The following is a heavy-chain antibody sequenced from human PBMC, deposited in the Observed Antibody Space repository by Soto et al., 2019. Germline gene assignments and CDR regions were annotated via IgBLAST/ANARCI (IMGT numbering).Heavy chain of an antibody. D-gene: IGHD4-17*01. Sequence: EVQLVESGGGLVQPGGSLRLSCAASGFNFRRYGMSWVRQAPGKGLEWVANIKEDGSEQYSVDSVKGRFTIFRDNAKNSQSLQMNSLRAEDTAIYYCARDPTASYGDSLLFDYWGQGTLVIVSS. J-gene: IGHJ4*02. CDR1: GFNFRRYG. CDR2: IKEDGSEQ. CDR3: ARDPTASYGDSLLFDY. V-gene: IGHV3-7*01.